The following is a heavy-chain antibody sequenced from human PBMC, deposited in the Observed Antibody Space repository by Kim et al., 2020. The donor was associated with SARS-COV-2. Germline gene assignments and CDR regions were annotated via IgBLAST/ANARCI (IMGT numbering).Heavy chain of an antibody. CDR1: GYTFSSYD. D-gene: IGHD3-10*01. CDR3: ARVTLFWFGERAYYYGMDV. Sequence: ASVKVSCKASGYTFSSYDINWVRQATGQGLEWMGWMNPNSGNTGYAQKFQGRVTMTRNTSISTAYMELSSLRSEDTAVYYCARVTLFWFGERAYYYGMDVWGQGTTVTVSS. CDR2: MNPNSGNT. J-gene: IGHJ6*02. V-gene: IGHV1-8*01.